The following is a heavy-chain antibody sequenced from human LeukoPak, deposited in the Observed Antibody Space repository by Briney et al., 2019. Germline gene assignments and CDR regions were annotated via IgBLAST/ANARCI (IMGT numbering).Heavy chain of an antibody. V-gene: IGHV3-33*01. CDR3: ARDRGIAVARLRYYYYYYGMDV. J-gene: IGHJ6*02. CDR1: GFTFSSYG. D-gene: IGHD6-19*01. Sequence: GGSLRLSCAASGFTFSSYGMHWVRQAPGKGLEWVAVIWYDGSNKYYADSVKGRFTISRDNSKNTLYLQMNSLRAEDTAVYYCARDRGIAVARLRYYYYYYGMDVWGQGTTVTVSS. CDR2: IWYDGSNK.